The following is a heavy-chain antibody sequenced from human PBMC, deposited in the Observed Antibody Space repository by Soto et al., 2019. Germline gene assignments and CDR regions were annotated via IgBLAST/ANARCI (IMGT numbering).Heavy chain of an antibody. D-gene: IGHD1-26*01. J-gene: IGHJ4*02. CDR2: IWYDGSNK. V-gene: IGHV3-33*01. CDR1: GFTFSSYG. Sequence: QVQLVESGGGVVQPGRSLRLSCAASGFTFSSYGMHWVRQAPGKGLEWVAVIWYDGSNKYYADSVKGRFTISRDNSKNTLYLQMNSLRAEDTAVYYCARDGAVGAADPGIFDYWGQGTLVTVSS. CDR3: ARDGAVGAADPGIFDY.